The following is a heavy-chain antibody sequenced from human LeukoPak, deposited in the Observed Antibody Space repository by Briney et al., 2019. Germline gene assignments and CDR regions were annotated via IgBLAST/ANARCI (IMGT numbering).Heavy chain of an antibody. D-gene: IGHD5-12*01. CDR3: VRGGYGPDY. CDR2: IKQDGSVK. Sequence: GGSLRLSCAASGFTFSTYWMSWVRQAPGKWLEWVANIKQDGSVKNYVDSVKGRFTISRDNAKNSLYLQMNSLRADDTAMYYCVRGGYGPDYWGQGTLVTVSS. J-gene: IGHJ4*02. CDR1: GFTFSTYW. V-gene: IGHV3-7*03.